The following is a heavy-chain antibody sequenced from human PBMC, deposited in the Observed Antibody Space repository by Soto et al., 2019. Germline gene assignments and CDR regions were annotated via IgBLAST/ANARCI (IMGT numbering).Heavy chain of an antibody. CDR1: GFTFGNYA. CDR3: ARAFCTNGVCYYFFDY. D-gene: IGHD2-8*01. J-gene: IGHJ4*01. Sequence: GGSMRLSCTASGFTFGNYAMRWVRKNQGKGLEWVAVIYYDGSNRYYGDAVKGRFTISRDNSKSTLYLQMSSLRAEDTAVYYCARAFCTNGVCYYFFDYWGHGTLVTVSS. CDR2: IYYDGSNR. V-gene: IGHV3-33*01.